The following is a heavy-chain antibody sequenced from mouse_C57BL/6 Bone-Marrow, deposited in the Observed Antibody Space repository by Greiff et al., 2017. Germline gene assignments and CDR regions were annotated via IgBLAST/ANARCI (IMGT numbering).Heavy chain of an antibody. CDR2: ISSGGSYT. D-gene: IGHD2-2*01. CDR1: GFTFSSYG. V-gene: IGHV5-6*01. J-gene: IGHJ2*01. CDR3: ARHEIYYGYDGDVYYFDY. Sequence: EVQVVESGGDLVKPGGSLKLSCAASGFTFSSYGMSWVRQTPDKRLEWVATISSGGSYTYYPDSVKGRFTISRDNAKNTLYLQMSRLKSEDTAMYYCARHEIYYGYDGDVYYFDYWGQGTTLTVSS.